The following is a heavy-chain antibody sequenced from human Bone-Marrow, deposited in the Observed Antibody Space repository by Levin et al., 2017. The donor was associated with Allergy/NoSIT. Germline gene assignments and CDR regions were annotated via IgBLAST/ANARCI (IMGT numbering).Heavy chain of an antibody. V-gene: IGHV1-3*01. Sequence: ASVKVSCKSSGYTFTTYAVHWVRQAPGQRLEWMGWINAGNGDTMYSQNFQGRVTFTRDTSASTAYMEVNGLRSEDTAVYYCATDLEYYDDMWESYRSDALDIWGQGTMVTVSS. D-gene: IGHD3-16*02. CDR3: ATDLEYYDDMWESYRSDALDI. CDR2: INAGNGDT. J-gene: IGHJ3*02. CDR1: GYTFTTYA.